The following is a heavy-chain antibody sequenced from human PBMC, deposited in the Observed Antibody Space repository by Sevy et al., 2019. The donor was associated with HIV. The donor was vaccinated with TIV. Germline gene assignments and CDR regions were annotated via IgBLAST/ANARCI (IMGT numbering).Heavy chain of an antibody. CDR2: ISYDGSNK. CDR1: GFTFSSYA. Sequence: GGSLRLSCAASGFTFSSYAMHWVRQAPGKGLEWVAVISYDGSNKYYADSVKGRFTISRDNSKNTLYLQMNSLRAEDTAVYYCARDEGRCSGGSCYSRVQLWFFSSPVDYWGQGTLVTVS. D-gene: IGHD2-15*01. CDR3: ARDEGRCSGGSCYSRVQLWFFSSPVDY. J-gene: IGHJ4*02. V-gene: IGHV3-30-3*01.